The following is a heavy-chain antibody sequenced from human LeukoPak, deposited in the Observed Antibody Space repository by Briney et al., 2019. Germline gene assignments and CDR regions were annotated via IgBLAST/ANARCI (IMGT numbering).Heavy chain of an antibody. D-gene: IGHD3-22*01. CDR1: GFTFSNFW. Sequence: GSLRLSCTASGFTFSNFWMGWVRQPPGKGLEWIGSIYYSGSTYYNPSLKSRVTISVDTSKNQFSLKLSSVTAADTAVYYCARHSVAYYYDFDYWGQGTLVTVSS. V-gene: IGHV4-39*01. J-gene: IGHJ4*02. CDR3: ARHSVAYYYDFDY. CDR2: IYYSGST.